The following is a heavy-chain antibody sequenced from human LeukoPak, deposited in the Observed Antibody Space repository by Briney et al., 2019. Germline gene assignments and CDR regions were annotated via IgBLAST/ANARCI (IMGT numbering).Heavy chain of an antibody. CDR3: ARGAHFGGYSGYGY. J-gene: IGHJ4*02. CDR1: GYTFTSYG. D-gene: IGHD5-12*01. V-gene: IGHV1-18*01. CDR2: ISAYKGNT. Sequence: ASVKVSCKASGYTFTSYGISWVRQAPGQGLEWMGWISAYKGNTNYAQKLQGRVTMTTDTSTSTAYMELRSLRSDDTAVYYCARGAHFGGYSGYGYWGQGTLVTVSS.